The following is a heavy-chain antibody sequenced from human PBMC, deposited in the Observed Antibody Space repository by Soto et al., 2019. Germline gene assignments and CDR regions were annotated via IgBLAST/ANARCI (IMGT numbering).Heavy chain of an antibody. CDR3: ARHAVTTDWFDP. V-gene: IGHV4-59*08. J-gene: IGHJ5*02. D-gene: IGHD4-17*01. CDR2: IYYSGST. CDR1: GGSISSYY. Sequence: PSETLSLTCTVSGGSISSYYWSWIRQPPGKGLEWIGYIYYSGSTNYNPSLKSRVTISVDTSKNQFSLKLSSVTAADTAVYYCARHAVTTDWFDPWGQGTLVTVS.